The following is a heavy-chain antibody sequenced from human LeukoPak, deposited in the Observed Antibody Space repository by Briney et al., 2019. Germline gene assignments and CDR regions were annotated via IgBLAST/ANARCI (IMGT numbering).Heavy chain of an antibody. CDR2: ITTDSDAT. CDR3: ARQVFHGGSPPRLDL. V-gene: IGHV3-48*03. Sequence: GVTVRLSCTASGFTFGDYAMIWFRQAPGKGLEWLVYITTDSDATYYTESVKSRFTVSRDNAKNSLYLQINSLGAEDTAVYYCARQVFHGGSPPRLDLWGQGIQGSVSS. D-gene: IGHD3-16*01. CDR1: GFTFGDYA. J-gene: IGHJ5*02.